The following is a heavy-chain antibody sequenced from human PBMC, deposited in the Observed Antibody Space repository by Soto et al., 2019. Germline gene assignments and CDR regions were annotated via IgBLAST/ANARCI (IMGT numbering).Heavy chain of an antibody. J-gene: IGHJ4*02. V-gene: IGHV1-2*02. CDR2: INPNSGGT. Sequence: ASVEASCKAPGYTFTGYDMHWVREAPGQGLEWMGWINPNSGGTNYAQKFQGRVTMTRDTSISTAYMELSRLRSDDTAVYYWARDGTRVGVTGGGYCGQGTLGSVSS. CDR3: ARDGTRVGVTGGGY. D-gene: IGHD1-26*01. CDR1: GYTFTGYD.